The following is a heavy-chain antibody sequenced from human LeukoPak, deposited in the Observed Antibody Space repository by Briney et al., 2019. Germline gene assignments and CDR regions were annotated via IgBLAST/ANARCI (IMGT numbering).Heavy chain of an antibody. Sequence: ASVTVSCQASGYTFTSYGISWVRQAPGQGLEWMGWISAYNDTTNYAQKFQDRVTMTTDTTTSTAYMELRRLRSGDTAVYYCARRGSSWTLESWGQGTLVSVSS. V-gene: IGHV1-18*04. CDR3: ARRGSSWTLES. CDR1: GYTFTSYG. D-gene: IGHD6-6*01. J-gene: IGHJ4*02. CDR2: ISAYNDTT.